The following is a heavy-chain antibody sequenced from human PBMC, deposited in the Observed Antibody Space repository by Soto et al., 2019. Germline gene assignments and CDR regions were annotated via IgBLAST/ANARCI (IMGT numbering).Heavy chain of an antibody. D-gene: IGHD5-12*01. CDR1: GFTFSSYG. J-gene: IGHJ4*02. Sequence: GGSLRLSCAASGFTFSSYGMHWVRQAPGKGLEWVAVIWYDGSNKYYADSVKGRFTISRDNSKNTLYLQMNSLRAEDTAVYYCARDGGYSGYEDYWGQGTLVTVSS. CDR3: ARDGGYSGYEDY. V-gene: IGHV3-33*01. CDR2: IWYDGSNK.